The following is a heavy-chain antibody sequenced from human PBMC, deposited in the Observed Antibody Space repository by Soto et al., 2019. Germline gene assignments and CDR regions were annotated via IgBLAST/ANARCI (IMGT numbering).Heavy chain of an antibody. CDR2: IFSNDGK. J-gene: IGHJ4*02. CDR3: ARIRNYFDSGSYLVDY. V-gene: IGHV2-26*01. D-gene: IGHD3-10*01. CDR1: GFSLSNARLG. Sequence: QVTLKESGPVLVKPTETLTLTCTVSGFSLSNARLGVSWIRQPPGKALEWLAHIFSNDGKSYSTSLKTRLTISKDTSNSQVVLTMTNMDPVDTATYYCARIRNYFDSGSYLVDYWGQGTLVTVSS.